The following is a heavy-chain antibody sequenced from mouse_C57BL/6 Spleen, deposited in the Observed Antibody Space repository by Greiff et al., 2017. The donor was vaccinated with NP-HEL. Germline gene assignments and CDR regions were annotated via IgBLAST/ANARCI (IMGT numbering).Heavy chain of an antibody. CDR1: GYTFTDYE. Sequence: QVQLQQSGAELVRPGASVTLSCKASGYTFTDYELHWVKQTPVHGLEWIGAIDPETGGTSYNQKFKGKAILTADKSSSTAYMELRSLTSEDSAVYYCTTYDWDYWGQGTTLTVSS. CDR3: TTYDWDY. CDR2: IDPETGGT. J-gene: IGHJ2*01. D-gene: IGHD2-4*01. V-gene: IGHV1-15*01.